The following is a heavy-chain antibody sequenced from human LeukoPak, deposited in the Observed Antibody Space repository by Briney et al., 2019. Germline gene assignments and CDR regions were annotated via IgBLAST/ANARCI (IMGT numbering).Heavy chain of an antibody. V-gene: IGHV4-38-2*02. CDR2: IYHSGST. Sequence: SETLSLTCTVSGYSISSGYYWGWIRQPPGKGLEWIGSIYHSGSTYYNPSLKSRVTISVDTSKNQFSLKLSSVTAADTAVYYCAREGNWNDIHWGQGTLVTVSS. CDR1: GYSISSGYY. D-gene: IGHD1-1*01. J-gene: IGHJ4*02. CDR3: AREGNWNDIH.